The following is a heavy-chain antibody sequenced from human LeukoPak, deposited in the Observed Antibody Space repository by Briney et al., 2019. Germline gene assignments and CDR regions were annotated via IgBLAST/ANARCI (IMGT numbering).Heavy chain of an antibody. V-gene: IGHV3-21*01. J-gene: IGHJ4*02. CDR1: GITLTINV. CDR2: ISTRSNYI. Sequence: SGGSLRLSCAASGITLTINVMSWVRQVPGKGLEWGSSISTRSNYIYYRDSVKGRFTISRDNARNSLFLQMNRLRPEDAAMYYCARDYVAGLSGAGPFEYWGQGTLVTVSS. CDR3: ARDYVAGLSGAGPFEY. D-gene: IGHD6-13*01.